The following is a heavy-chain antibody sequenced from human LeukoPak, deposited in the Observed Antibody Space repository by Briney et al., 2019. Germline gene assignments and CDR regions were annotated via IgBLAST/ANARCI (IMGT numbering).Heavy chain of an antibody. Sequence: PEGSLRLSCAASGITFSNYEMNWVRQAPGKGLEWLSFIGTTGSTVYYADSVKGRFTISRDNAKSSLSLQMNSLRAEDTAIYYCARATPDPVAGLNCFDSWGQGTLVTVSS. J-gene: IGHJ5*01. CDR2: IGTTGSTV. CDR1: GITFSNYE. CDR3: ARATPDPVAGLNCFDS. D-gene: IGHD2-15*01. V-gene: IGHV3-48*03.